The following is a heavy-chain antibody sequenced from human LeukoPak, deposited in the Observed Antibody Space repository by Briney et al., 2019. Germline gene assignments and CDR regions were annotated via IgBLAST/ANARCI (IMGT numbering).Heavy chain of an antibody. D-gene: IGHD5-12*01. CDR3: ATGGYGFY. CDR2: ISGSGGST. CDR1: GFTFASYS. V-gene: IGHV3-23*01. J-gene: IGHJ4*02. Sequence: GGSLRLSWAAAGFTFASYSMSWVRQAPGKWLEWVSAISGSGGSTYYADSVKGRFTISRDNSKNTLYLQMNSLRAEDTAVYYCATGGYGFYWGQGTLVTVSS.